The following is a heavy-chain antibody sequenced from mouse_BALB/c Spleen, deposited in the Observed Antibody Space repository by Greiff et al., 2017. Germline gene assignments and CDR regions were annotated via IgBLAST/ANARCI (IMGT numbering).Heavy chain of an antibody. CDR3: ARGNYGSSYYFDY. CDR2: ISSGSSTI. J-gene: IGHJ2*01. V-gene: IGHV5-17*02. CDR1: GFTFSSFG. Sequence: EVKLVESGGGLVQPGGSRKLSYAASGFTFSSFGMHWVRQAPEKGLEWVAYISSGSSTIYYADTVKGRFTISRDNPKNTLFLQMTSLRSEDTAMYYCARGNYGSSYYFDYWGQGTTLTVSS. D-gene: IGHD1-1*01.